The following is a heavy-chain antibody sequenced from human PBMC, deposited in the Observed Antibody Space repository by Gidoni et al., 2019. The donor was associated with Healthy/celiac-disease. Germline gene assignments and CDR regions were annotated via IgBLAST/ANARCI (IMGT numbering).Heavy chain of an antibody. CDR3: AGQVGRGGWFGELDY. D-gene: IGHD3-10*01. CDR1: GGSMSSGGYS. V-gene: IGHV4-31*03. J-gene: IGHJ4*02. Sequence: QVQLQESGPGLVKPSQTLSLTCTVSGGSMSSGGYSLSWIRQHPGKCLEWIGYISYSGSTYYNPSLKSRGTISVDTYKNHFSLNLSSVTSADKAVYYCAGQVGRGGWFGELDYWGQGTLVTVSS. CDR2: ISYSGST.